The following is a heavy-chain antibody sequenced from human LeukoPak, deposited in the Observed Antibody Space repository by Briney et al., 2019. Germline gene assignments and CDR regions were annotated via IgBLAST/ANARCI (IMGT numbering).Heavy chain of an antibody. J-gene: IGHJ5*02. CDR2: IYPGDSDT. D-gene: IGHD3-3*01. CDR1: GYSFTSYW. V-gene: IGHV5-51*01. CDR3: ARQGRGYYDFWSGKENWFDP. Sequence: GESLKISCKGSGYSFTSYWIGWVRQMPGKGLEWMGIIYPGDSDTRYSPSVQGQVTISADKSISTAYLQWSSRKASDTAMYYCARQGRGYYDFWSGKENWFDPWGQGTLVTVSS.